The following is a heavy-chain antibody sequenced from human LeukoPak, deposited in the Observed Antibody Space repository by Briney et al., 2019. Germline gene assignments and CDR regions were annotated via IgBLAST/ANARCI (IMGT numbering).Heavy chain of an antibody. Sequence: ASVKASCKASGYTFTSYAMHWVRQAPGQRLEWMGWINAGNGNTKYSQRFQGRVTITRDTSASTAYMELSSLRSEDTAVYYCARVSIAVAGTFPTAFDYWGQGTLVTVSS. CDR1: GYTFTSYA. J-gene: IGHJ4*02. CDR2: INAGNGNT. V-gene: IGHV1-3*01. D-gene: IGHD6-19*01. CDR3: ARVSIAVAGTFPTAFDY.